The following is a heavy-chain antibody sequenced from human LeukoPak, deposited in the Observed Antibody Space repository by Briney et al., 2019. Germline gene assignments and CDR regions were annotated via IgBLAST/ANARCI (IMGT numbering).Heavy chain of an antibody. J-gene: IGHJ5*02. CDR2: INHSGST. CDR1: GGSFSGYY. Sequence: SETLSLTCAVYGGSFSGYYWSWIRQPPGKGLEWIGEINHSGSTNYNPSLKSRVTISVDTSKNQFSLKLSSVTAADTAVYYCAIEYYYGSGSLGLDPWGQGTLVTVSS. V-gene: IGHV4-34*01. CDR3: AIEYYYGSGSLGLDP. D-gene: IGHD3-10*01.